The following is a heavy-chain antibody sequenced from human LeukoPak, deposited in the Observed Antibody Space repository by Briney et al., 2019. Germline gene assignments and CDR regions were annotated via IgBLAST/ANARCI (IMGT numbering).Heavy chain of an antibody. J-gene: IGHJ3*02. CDR3: AMAYDIVTARDAFDI. CDR2: IDWDDDK. Sequence: TLSLTCTVSGGSISSGDYYWSWSRQPPGKALEWLARIDWDDDKYYSTSLKTRLTIAKDTSKNQVVLTMTNMDPVDTATYYCAMAYDIVTARDAFDIWGQGTMVTVSS. CDR1: GGSISSGDYY. D-gene: IGHD3-9*01. V-gene: IGHV2-70*11.